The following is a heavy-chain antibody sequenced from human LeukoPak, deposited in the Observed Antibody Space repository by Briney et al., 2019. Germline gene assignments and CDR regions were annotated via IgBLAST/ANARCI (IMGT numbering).Heavy chain of an antibody. Sequence: PGGSLRLSCAASGFTFSSYAMSWVRRAPGKGLEWVSAISGSGGSTYYADSVKGRFTISRDNSKNTLYLQMNSLRAEDTAVYYCAKDRSDYVRGSQTPLCNYWGQGTLVTVSS. J-gene: IGHJ4*02. D-gene: IGHD3-16*01. V-gene: IGHV3-23*01. CDR2: ISGSGGST. CDR1: GFTFSSYA. CDR3: AKDRSDYVRGSQTPLCNY.